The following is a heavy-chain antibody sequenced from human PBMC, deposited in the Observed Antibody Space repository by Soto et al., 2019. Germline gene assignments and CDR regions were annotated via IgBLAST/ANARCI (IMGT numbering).Heavy chain of an antibody. D-gene: IGHD3-3*01. CDR1: GGCISSGGYS. CDR2: IYHSGST. Sequence: QLQLQESGSGLVKPSQTLSLTCAVSGGCISSGGYSWIWIRQPPGKGLEWIGYIYHSGSTYYNPSLKSRVTISVDRSKNQFSLKLSSVTAADTAVYYCARGGDYDFWSGYYTGWFDPWGQGTLVTVSS. V-gene: IGHV4-30-2*01. J-gene: IGHJ5*02. CDR3: ARGGDYDFWSGYYTGWFDP.